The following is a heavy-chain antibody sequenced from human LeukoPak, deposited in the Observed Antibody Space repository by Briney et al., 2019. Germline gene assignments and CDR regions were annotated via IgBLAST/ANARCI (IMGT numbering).Heavy chain of an antibody. V-gene: IGHV3-21*04. D-gene: IGHD4-17*01. CDR3: ARLDYGDYGGGYMDV. CDR2: ISSKTSSV. CDR1: GFSFSLYN. Sequence: PGGSLRLSCVASGFSFSLYNMHWVRQAPGKGLEWVSSISSKTSSVYYGDSVKGRFTISRDNARNSLYLQMNSLRAEDTAVYYCARLDYGDYGGGYMDVWGKGTTVTISS. J-gene: IGHJ6*03.